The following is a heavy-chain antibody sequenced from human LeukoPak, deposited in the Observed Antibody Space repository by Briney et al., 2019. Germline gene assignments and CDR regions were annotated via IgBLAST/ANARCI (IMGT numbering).Heavy chain of an antibody. D-gene: IGHD3-22*01. J-gene: IGHJ4*02. CDR2: INTVSSYI. CDR3: ARLGGSTYSSLFFCDYDC. Sequence: GGSLRLTCLCSLVIHLEYRLNSVRQAPGKGLEWVSSINTVSSYIYYADSLKGRFTISKHNARNSVYLQMYSQRADDSAVYYSARLGGSTYSSLFFCDYDCWGQGTLVTVSS. V-gene: IGHV3-21*06. CDR1: IHLEYR.